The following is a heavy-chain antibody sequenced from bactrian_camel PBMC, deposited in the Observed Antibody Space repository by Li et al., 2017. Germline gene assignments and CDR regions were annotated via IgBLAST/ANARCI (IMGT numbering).Heavy chain of an antibody. CDR2: IYADGRKT. Sequence: HVQLVESGGGLVQPGGSLRLSCAASGFTLSSYRTYWVRQAPGKGLEWVSSIYADGRKTFYADSVKGRFTISRDNAKNTVYLQMNSLKSEDTALYYCATQRSWSTGAYAANYWGQGTQVTVS. J-gene: IGHJ4*01. CDR1: GFTLSSYR. CDR3: ATQRSWSTGAYAANY. V-gene: IGHV3S6*01. D-gene: IGHD6*01.